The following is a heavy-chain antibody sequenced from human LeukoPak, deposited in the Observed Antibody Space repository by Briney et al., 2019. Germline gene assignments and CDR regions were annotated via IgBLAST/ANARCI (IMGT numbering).Heavy chain of an antibody. CDR1: GFSFSNFA. CDR2: ISGSGTTT. CDR3: AKVPIRYCSGGSCYFDY. Sequence: GGSLRLSCAASGFSFSNFAMSWVRQAPGKGLEWVSGISGSGTTTYYADSVKGRFTISRENSKNTLYLQMNSLRAEDTALYYCAKVPIRYCSGGSCYFDYWGQGTLVTVSS. V-gene: IGHV3-23*01. J-gene: IGHJ4*02. D-gene: IGHD2-15*01.